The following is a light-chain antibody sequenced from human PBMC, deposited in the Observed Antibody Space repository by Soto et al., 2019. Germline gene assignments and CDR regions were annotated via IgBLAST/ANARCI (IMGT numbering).Light chain of an antibody. Sequence: EIVLTQSPGTLSLSPGERATLSCRASQSISSNYLAWSQHKPGQAPRLLIYDASSKATGTPDRFSGSGSGTDFTLTISSLEPEDFAVYYCQQRSNWGITFGQGTRLEIK. CDR3: QQRSNWGIT. J-gene: IGKJ5*01. CDR2: DAS. CDR1: QSISSNY. V-gene: IGKV3D-20*02.